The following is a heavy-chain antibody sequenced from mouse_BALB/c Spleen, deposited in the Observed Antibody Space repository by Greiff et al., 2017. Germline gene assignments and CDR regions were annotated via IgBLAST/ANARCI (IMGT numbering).Heavy chain of an antibody. Sequence: VQLQQSGAELVKPGASVKLSCKASGYTFTSYYMYWVKQRPGQGLEWIGEINPYNDGTKYNEKFKGKATLTSDKSSSTAYMELSSLTSEDSAVYYCARGGGLLGWYFDVWGAGTTVTVSS. J-gene: IGHJ1*01. CDR3: ARGGGLLGWYFDV. CDR2: INPYNDGT. V-gene: IGHV1-14*01. D-gene: IGHD1-1*01. CDR1: GYTFTSYY.